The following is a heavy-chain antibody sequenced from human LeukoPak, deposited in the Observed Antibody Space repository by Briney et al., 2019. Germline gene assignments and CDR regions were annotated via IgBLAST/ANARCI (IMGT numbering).Heavy chain of an antibody. CDR3: ARIQSSSSPFDY. CDR2: IYYRGTT. V-gene: IGHV4-59*01. CDR1: GGSLSSNY. J-gene: IGHJ4*02. D-gene: IGHD2-2*01. Sequence: SETLSLTCTLSGGSLSSNYWSWIRPPPREGLEWIGYIYYRGTTTYTPSIDSRSTTSVDTSKHQFSLRLTSVTAADTAVYYCARIQSSSSPFDYWGQGTLVTVSS.